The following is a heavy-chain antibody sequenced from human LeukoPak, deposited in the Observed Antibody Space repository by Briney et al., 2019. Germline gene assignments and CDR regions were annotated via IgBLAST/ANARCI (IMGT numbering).Heavy chain of an antibody. Sequence: GGSLRLSCAASGFTFSSYAMSWVRQDPGKGRGWASAIRCSGGSTYYAVSVKGRFPIPRDNSKNTLYLQMNSLRAEDTAVYYCAKNIDVFDYWGQGTLVTVSS. CDR2: IRCSGGST. CDR3: AKNIDVFDY. CDR1: GFTFSSYA. V-gene: IGHV3-23*01. D-gene: IGHD2/OR15-2a*01. J-gene: IGHJ4*02.